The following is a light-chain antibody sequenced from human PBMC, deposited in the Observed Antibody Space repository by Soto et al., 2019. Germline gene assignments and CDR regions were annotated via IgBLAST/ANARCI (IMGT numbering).Light chain of an antibody. CDR1: QSVRSSY. CDR3: QQYASSLFT. J-gene: IGKJ3*01. V-gene: IGKV3-20*01. Sequence: EIVLTQSPGTLSLSPGERATLSCRSSQSVRSSYLAWYQQKPGQAPRLLIYGASTRATGIPDRFSGSRSGRDFTLTISRLEPEDFAVYYCQQYASSLFTFGPGTKVDIK. CDR2: GAS.